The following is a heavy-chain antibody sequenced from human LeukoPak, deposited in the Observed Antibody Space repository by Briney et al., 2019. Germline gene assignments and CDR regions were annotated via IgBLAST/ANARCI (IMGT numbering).Heavy chain of an antibody. Sequence: PSETLSLTCAVYGGSFSGYYWSWIRQPPGKGLEWIGEINHSGSTNYNPSLKSRVTISVDTSKNQSSLKLSSVTAADTAVYYCARQPGYSYGLPVDYWGQGTLVTVSS. CDR2: INHSGST. CDR1: GGSFSGYY. D-gene: IGHD5-18*01. V-gene: IGHV4-34*01. J-gene: IGHJ4*02. CDR3: ARQPGYSYGLPVDY.